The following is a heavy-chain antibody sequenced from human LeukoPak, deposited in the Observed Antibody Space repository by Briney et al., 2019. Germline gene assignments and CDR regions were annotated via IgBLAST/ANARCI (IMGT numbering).Heavy chain of an antibody. CDR2: INHSGST. J-gene: IGHJ4*02. V-gene: IGHV4-34*01. CDR1: GGSFSGYY. CDR3: ARAYGDYSYYFDS. Sequence: SETLSLTCAVYGGSFSGYYWSWIRQPPGKGLEWIGEINHSGSTNYNPSLKSRVTISVDTSKNQFSLKLSSVTAADTAVYYCARAYGDYSYYFDSWGQGTLVTVSS. D-gene: IGHD4-17*01.